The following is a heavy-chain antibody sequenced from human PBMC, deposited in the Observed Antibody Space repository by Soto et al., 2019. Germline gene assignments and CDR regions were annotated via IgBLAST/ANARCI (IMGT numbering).Heavy chain of an antibody. CDR1: GFTFSSYG. CDR3: AKDLMYSGGWPVYYYGMPV. Sequence: QVQLVESGGGVVQPGRSLRLSCAASGFTFSSYGMHWVRQAPGKGLEWVAVISYDGSNKYYADSVKGRFTISRDNSKNTLYLQMNSLRAEDTAVYYCAKDLMYSGGWPVYYYGMPVWGKGTTVTVPS. V-gene: IGHV3-30*18. J-gene: IGHJ6*04. CDR2: ISYDGSNK. D-gene: IGHD6-19*01.